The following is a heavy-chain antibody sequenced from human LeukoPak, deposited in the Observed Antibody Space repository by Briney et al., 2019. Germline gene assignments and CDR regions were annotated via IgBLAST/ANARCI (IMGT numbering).Heavy chain of an antibody. CDR2: FDPEDGET. V-gene: IGHV1-24*01. D-gene: IGHD2-21*02. CDR3: ATLIVVVTAIPIGWFDP. Sequence: ASVKVSCKASGYTFTSYYMHWVRQAPGKGLEWMGGFDPEDGETIYAQKFQGRVTMTEDTSTDTAYMELSSLRSEDTAVSYCATLIVVVTAIPIGWFDPWGQGTLVTVSS. CDR1: GYTFTSYY. J-gene: IGHJ5*02.